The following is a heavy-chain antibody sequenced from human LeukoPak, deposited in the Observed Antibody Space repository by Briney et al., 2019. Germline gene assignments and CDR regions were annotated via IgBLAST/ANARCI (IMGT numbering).Heavy chain of an antibody. CDR2: INHSGST. D-gene: IGHD2-2*01. CDR3: ARGRVVVPAANFPFDY. V-gene: IGHV4-34*01. CDR1: GGSFSGYY. J-gene: IGHJ4*02. Sequence: SETLSLTCAVYGGSFSGYYWSWIRQPPGKGLEWIGEINHSGSTNYNPSLKSRVTISVDTSKNQFSLKLSSVTAADTAVYSCARGRVVVPAANFPFDYWGQGTLVTVSS.